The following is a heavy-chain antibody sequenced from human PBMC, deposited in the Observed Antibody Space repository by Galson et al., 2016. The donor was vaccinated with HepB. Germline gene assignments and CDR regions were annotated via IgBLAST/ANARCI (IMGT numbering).Heavy chain of an antibody. J-gene: IGHJ5*02. D-gene: IGHD6-19*01. CDR2: VNHSGYT. V-gene: IGHV4-34*01. CDR3: ASQGSGSSNWFGP. CDR1: GGSFNAYY. Sequence: ETLSLTCGVHGGSFNAYYWSWIRQPPGKGLEWIGEVNHSGYTRYNPSLKSRVTISVDTSKNQFSLKLTPVTAVDTAVYYCASQGSGSSNWFGPWGRGTLVTVSS.